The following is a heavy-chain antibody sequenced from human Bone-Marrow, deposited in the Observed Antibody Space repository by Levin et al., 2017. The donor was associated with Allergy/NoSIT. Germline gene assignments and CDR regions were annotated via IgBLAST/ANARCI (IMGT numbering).Heavy chain of an antibody. V-gene: IGHV3-23*01. Sequence: ETLSLTCAASGFTFGNYAMTWVRQVPGKGLEWVSTISSGAGMTFYANSVKGRFTISRDNSRDTLSLEMNRLRVDDTALYYCVKAHLASSWYSLGDYWGQGALVSVSS. J-gene: IGHJ4*02. CDR2: ISSGAGMT. D-gene: IGHD6-13*01. CDR3: VKAHLASSWYSLGDY. CDR1: GFTFGNYA.